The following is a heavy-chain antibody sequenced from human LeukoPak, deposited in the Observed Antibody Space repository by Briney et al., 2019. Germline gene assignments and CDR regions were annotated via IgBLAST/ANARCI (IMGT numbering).Heavy chain of an antibody. V-gene: IGHV1-18*01. CDR3: AKGGGLVPGTWFDP. CDR2: ISAYNGNT. J-gene: IGHJ5*02. D-gene: IGHD6-19*01. Sequence: ASVKVSCKASGYTFTSYGISWVRQAPGHRLEWMGWISAYNGNTNYAQELQGRVTMTTDTSPSTAYLELGSLRSDDTAVYECAKGGGLVPGTWFDPWGQGTLVTVSS. CDR1: GYTFTSYG.